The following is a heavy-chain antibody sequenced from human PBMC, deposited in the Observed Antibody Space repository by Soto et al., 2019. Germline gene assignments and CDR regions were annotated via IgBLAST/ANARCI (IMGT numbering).Heavy chain of an antibody. CDR2: INADNGNT. D-gene: IGHD3-16*02. CDR1: GYTFTSYA. J-gene: IGHJ6*02. Sequence: ASVKVSCKASGYTFTSYAMHWVRQAPGQRLEWMGWINADNGNTKYSQKFQGRVTITRDTSASTAYMELSSLRSEDTAVYYCAGGDIRGYYYYGMDVWGQGTTVTVSS. V-gene: IGHV1-3*01. CDR3: AGGDIRGYYYYGMDV.